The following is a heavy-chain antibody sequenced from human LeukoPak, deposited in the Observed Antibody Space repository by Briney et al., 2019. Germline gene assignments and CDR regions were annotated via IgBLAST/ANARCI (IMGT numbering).Heavy chain of an antibody. V-gene: IGHV3-21*01. Sequence: PGGSLRLSCTASGFTFSIYSINWVRQAPGKGLEWVSSISSSSDYIYYADSLKGRFTISRGNAKNSLYLQMNSLRAEDTAVYYCARAPSGYDPYFDYWGQGTLVTVSS. CDR2: ISSSSDYI. CDR3: ARAPSGYDPYFDY. CDR1: GFTFSIYS. D-gene: IGHD5-12*01. J-gene: IGHJ4*02.